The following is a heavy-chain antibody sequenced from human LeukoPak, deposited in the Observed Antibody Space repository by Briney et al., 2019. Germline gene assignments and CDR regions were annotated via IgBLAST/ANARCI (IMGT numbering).Heavy chain of an antibody. D-gene: IGHD3-9*01. J-gene: IGHJ4*02. Sequence: GGTLRLSCAASGFTFSSYGMSWVRQAPGKGLEWVSAISGSGGSTYYADSLKGRFTISRDNAKNSLYLQMNSLRVEDTAVYYCARARMTGYYKGGGYYFDYWGQGTLVTVSS. CDR1: GFTFSSYG. CDR3: ARARMTGYYKGGGYYFDY. CDR2: ISGSGGST. V-gene: IGHV3-23*01.